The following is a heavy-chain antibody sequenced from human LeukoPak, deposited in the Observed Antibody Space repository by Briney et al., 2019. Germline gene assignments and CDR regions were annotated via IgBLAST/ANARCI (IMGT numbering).Heavy chain of an antibody. CDR1: GGTFSSYA. J-gene: IGHJ3*02. CDR2: IIPIFGTA. CDR3: ARSHPVTDYYDSSGYSGDAFDI. V-gene: IGHV1-69*13. D-gene: IGHD3-22*01. Sequence: SVKVSCKASGGTFSSYAISWVRQAPGQGLEWMGGIIPIFGTANYAQKFQGRVTITADESTSTAYMELSSLRSEDTAVYYCARSHPVTDYYDSSGYSGDAFDIWGQGTMVTVSS.